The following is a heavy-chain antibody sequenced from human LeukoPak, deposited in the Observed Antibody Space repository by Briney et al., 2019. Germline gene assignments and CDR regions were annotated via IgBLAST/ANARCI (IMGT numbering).Heavy chain of an antibody. V-gene: IGHV1-2*02. CDR1: GYSFTGYY. CDR3: ARDLLVYYYGSGSYEGWGNWFDP. Sequence: EASVKVSCKASGYSFTGYYIHWVRQAPGQGLEWMAWINPNSGDTNFAQKFQGRVTMTRDTSISTAYMELSRLRSDDTAVYYCARDLLVYYYGSGSYEGWGNWFDPWGQGTLVTVSS. D-gene: IGHD3-10*01. CDR2: INPNSGDT. J-gene: IGHJ5*02.